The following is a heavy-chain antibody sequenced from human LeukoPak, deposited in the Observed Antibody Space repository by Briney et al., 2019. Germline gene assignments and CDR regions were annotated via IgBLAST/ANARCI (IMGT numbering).Heavy chain of an antibody. D-gene: IGHD5-24*01. CDR3: ARGRDSYRFFDY. Sequence: SETLSLTCAVSGGSISSGGYSWSWIRQPPGKGLEWIGYIYHSGSTYYNPSLKSRVTISVDRSKNQFSLKLSSVTAADTAVYYCARGRDSYRFFDYWGQGTLVTVSS. CDR1: GGSISSGGYS. V-gene: IGHV4-30-2*01. CDR2: IYHSGST. J-gene: IGHJ4*02.